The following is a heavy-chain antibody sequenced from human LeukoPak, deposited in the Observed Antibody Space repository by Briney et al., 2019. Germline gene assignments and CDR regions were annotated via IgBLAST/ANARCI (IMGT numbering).Heavy chain of an antibody. D-gene: IGHD2-8*01. CDR2: IYYSGST. CDR3: ARYMLPPYYYGMDV. CDR1: GGSISSGDYY. Sequence: SETLSLTCTVSGGSISSGDYYWSWIRQPPGKGLEWIGSIYYSGSTYYNPSLKSRVTISVDTSKNQFSLKLSSVTAADTAVYYCARYMLPPYYYGMDVWGQGTTVTVSS. V-gene: IGHV4-39*01. J-gene: IGHJ6*02.